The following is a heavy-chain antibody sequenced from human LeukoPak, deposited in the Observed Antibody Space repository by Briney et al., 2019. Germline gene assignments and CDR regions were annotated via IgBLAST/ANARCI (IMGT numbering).Heavy chain of an antibody. CDR3: ARDTSRRRYCSSTSCASFDP. Sequence: SETLSLTCTVSGGSISSSSYYWSWIRQPAGKGLEWIGRIYTSGSTNYNPSLKSRVTMSVDTSKNQFSLKLSSVTAADTAVYYCARDTSRRRYCSSTSCASFDPWGQGTLVTVSS. V-gene: IGHV4-61*02. D-gene: IGHD2-2*01. J-gene: IGHJ5*02. CDR2: IYTSGST. CDR1: GGSISSSSYY.